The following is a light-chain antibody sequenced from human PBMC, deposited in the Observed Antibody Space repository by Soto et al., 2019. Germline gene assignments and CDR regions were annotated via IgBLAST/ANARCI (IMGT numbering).Light chain of an antibody. CDR3: CSYAGSYSISWV. CDR2: DVS. CDR1: SSDVGGYNY. Sequence: QSVLTQPRSVSGSPGQSVTISCTGTSSDVGGYNYVSWYQQHPGKAPKLMIYDVSKRPSGVTDRFSGSKSGNTASLTISGLQAEDEADYYCCSYAGSYSISWVFGGGTKVTVL. V-gene: IGLV2-11*01. J-gene: IGLJ3*02.